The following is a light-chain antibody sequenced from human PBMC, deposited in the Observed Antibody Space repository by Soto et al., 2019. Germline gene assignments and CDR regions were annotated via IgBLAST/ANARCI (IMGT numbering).Light chain of an antibody. CDR2: DVS. V-gene: IGLV2-11*01. Sequence: QSALTQPRSVSGSPGQSVTISCTGTSSDVGGYNYISWYQQHPGKAPKLMIYDVSKRPSGVPDRFSGFKSGNTAPLTVSGLQAEDEADYSCCSHAGSYIYVFGTGTKLTVL. CDR3: CSHAGSYIYV. J-gene: IGLJ1*01. CDR1: SSDVGGYNY.